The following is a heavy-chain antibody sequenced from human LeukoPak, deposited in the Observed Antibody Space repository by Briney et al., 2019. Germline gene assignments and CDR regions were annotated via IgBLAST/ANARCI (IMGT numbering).Heavy chain of an antibody. Sequence: PSETLSLTCSVSGYSISSGYYWGWIRQPPGKGLEWIASIYYSGSTYYNSSLKSRVTISVDTSKNQFSLKLSSVTAADTAVYYCARVGDSDCGQGTLVTVSS. D-gene: IGHD2-21*02. V-gene: IGHV4-38-2*02. CDR1: GYSISSGYY. CDR3: ARVGDSD. CDR2: IYYSGST. J-gene: IGHJ4*02.